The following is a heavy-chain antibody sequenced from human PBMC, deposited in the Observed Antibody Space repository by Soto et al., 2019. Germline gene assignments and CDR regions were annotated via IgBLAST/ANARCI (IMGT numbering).Heavy chain of an antibody. J-gene: IGHJ6*02. V-gene: IGHV5-10-1*01. CDR1: GYSFTSYW. Sequence: GESLKISCRGSGYSFTSYWISWVRTMPGKGLEWMGRIDPSDSYTNYSPSFQGHVTISADKSISTAYLQWSSLKASDTAMYYCARRNTMVRGVINISYYYGMDVWGQGTTVTVS. CDR3: ARRNTMVRGVINISYYYGMDV. D-gene: IGHD3-10*01. CDR2: IDPSDSYT.